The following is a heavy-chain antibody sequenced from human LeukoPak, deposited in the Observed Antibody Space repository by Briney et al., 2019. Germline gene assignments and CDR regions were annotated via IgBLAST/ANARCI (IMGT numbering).Heavy chain of an antibody. CDR1: GCTFSNYG. CDR3: ARALVPGSGSYYDWFDP. CDR2: ISVGNGNT. Sequence: EASVKVSCMASGCTFSNYGIHWVRQAPGQRLECLGWISVGNGNTKYSQNFQGRVTITRDTSATTAYMELSNLRPEDMAVYYCARALVPGSGSYYDWFDPWGQGTLVTVSS. V-gene: IGHV1-3*01. D-gene: IGHD3-10*01. J-gene: IGHJ5*02.